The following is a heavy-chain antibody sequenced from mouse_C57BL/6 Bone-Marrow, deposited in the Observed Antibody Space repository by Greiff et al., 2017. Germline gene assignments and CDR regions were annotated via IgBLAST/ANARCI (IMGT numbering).Heavy chain of an antibody. D-gene: IGHD1-1*01. V-gene: IGHV1-85*01. CDR2: IYPRDGST. J-gene: IGHJ1*03. CDR1: GYTFTSYD. Sequence: QVQLKESGPELVKPGASVKLSCKASGYTFTSYDINWVKQRPGQGLAWIGWIYPRDGSTKYHEKFKGKATLTVDTSSSTAYMELHRLTSEYSAVYFCARRTVVATDWYFDVWGTGTTVTVSS. CDR3: ARRTVVATDWYFDV.